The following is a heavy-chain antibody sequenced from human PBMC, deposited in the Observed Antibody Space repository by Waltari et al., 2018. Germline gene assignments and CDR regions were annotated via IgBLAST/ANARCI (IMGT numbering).Heavy chain of an antibody. Sequence: QVQLVQSGAEVKKPGSSVKVSCKASGGTFSSYAISWVRQAPGQGLEWMGGSIPIFGTANYAQKFQCRVTITADESTSTAYMELSSLRSEDTAVYYCAREEINSPVRPGRFDPWGQGTLVTVSS. D-gene: IGHD1-26*01. CDR2: SIPIFGTA. CDR1: GGTFSSYA. CDR3: AREEINSPVRPGRFDP. V-gene: IGHV1-69*12. J-gene: IGHJ5*02.